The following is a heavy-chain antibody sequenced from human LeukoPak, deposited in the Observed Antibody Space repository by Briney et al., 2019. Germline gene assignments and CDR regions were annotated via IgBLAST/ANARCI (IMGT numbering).Heavy chain of an antibody. CDR1: GFTFSSYS. CDR3: ARDYNGYNWFDP. J-gene: IGHJ5*02. D-gene: IGHD5-12*01. CDR2: ISSSSSYI. V-gene: IGHV3-21*01. Sequence: GGSLRLSCAASGFTFSSYSMNWVRQAPGKGLEWVSSISSSSSYIYYADSVKGRFTISRDNAKNSLYLQMNSLRAEDTAVYYCARDYNGYNWFDPWGQGTLVTVSP.